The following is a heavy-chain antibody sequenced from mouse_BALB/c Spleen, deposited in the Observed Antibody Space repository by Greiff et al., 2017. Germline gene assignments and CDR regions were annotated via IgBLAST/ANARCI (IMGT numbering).Heavy chain of an antibody. Sequence: EVKLMESGAELVRPGALVKLSCKASGFNIKDYYMHWVKQRPEQGLEWIGWIDPENGNTIYDPKFQGKASITADTSSNTAYLQLSSLTSEDTAVYYCARRYYGSSYGFAYWGQGTLVTVSA. CDR1: GFNIKDYY. D-gene: IGHD1-1*01. V-gene: IGHV14-1*02. CDR3: ARRYYGSSYGFAY. J-gene: IGHJ3*01. CDR2: IDPENGNT.